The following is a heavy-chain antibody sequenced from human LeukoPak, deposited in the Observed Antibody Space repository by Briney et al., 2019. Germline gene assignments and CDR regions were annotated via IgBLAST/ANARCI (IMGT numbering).Heavy chain of an antibody. CDR1: GFTFSSYS. CDR2: ISSSSSYI. V-gene: IGHV3-21*01. J-gene: IGHJ4*01. CDR3: ARKATVEYYFDY. Sequence: GGSLRLSCAASGFTFSSYSMSWVRQAPGKGLEWVSSISSSSSYIYYADSVKGRFTISRDNAKNSLYLQMNRLRAEDTAVYYCARKATVEYYFDYWGQGTLVTVSS. D-gene: IGHD5-12*01.